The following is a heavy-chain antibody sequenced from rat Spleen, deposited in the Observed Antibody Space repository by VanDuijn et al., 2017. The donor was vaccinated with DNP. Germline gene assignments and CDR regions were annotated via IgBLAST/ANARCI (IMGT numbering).Heavy chain of an antibody. J-gene: IGHJ4*01. D-gene: IGHD1-11*01. CDR3: ARALRRTVYAMDA. V-gene: IGHV2S18*01. CDR1: GFSLTSYS. CDR2: MWYDGDT. Sequence: QVQLKESGPGLVQPSETLSLTCTVSGFSLTSYSVRWVRQPSGKGPEWMGRMWYDGDTAYNSAIKSRLNISRDTSKNQVFLKMNSLRTEDTATYYCARALRRTVYAMDAWGRGTSVTVSS.